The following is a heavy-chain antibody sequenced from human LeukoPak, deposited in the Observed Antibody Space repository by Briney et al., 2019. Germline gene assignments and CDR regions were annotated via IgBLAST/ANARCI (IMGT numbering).Heavy chain of an antibody. D-gene: IGHD3-22*01. CDR3: AREGDGSVYYDY. V-gene: IGHV4-34*01. J-gene: IGHJ4*02. Sequence: SETLSLTCAVYRGSFSGYYWSWIRQPPGKGLEWIGEIHHSGSTNYNPSLKSRVTISVDTSKNQFSLKLSSVTAADTAVYYCAREGDGSVYYDYWGQGTLVTVSS. CDR1: RGSFSGYY. CDR2: IHHSGST.